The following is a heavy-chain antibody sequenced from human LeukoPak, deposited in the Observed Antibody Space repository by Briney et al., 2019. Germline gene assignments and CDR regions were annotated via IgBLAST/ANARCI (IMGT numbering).Heavy chain of an antibody. J-gene: IGHJ4*02. CDR1: GFTFSDSY. CDR3: TRQNCTGGSCSYVDC. D-gene: IGHD2-8*02. Sequence: GGSLRLSCAASGFTFSDSYMHWVRQASGKGLEWVGLIRTKARNYAATYAESVKGRFTISRDDSKNTAYLQMNSPKMEDTAVYYCTRQNCTGGSCSYVDCWGQGTLVTVSS. V-gene: IGHV3-73*01. CDR2: IRTKARNYAA.